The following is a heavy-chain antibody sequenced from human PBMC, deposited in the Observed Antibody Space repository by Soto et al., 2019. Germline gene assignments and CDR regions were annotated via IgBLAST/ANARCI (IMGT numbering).Heavy chain of an antibody. CDR2: IYTSGST. D-gene: IGHD6-19*01. CDR1: GGSISSYY. J-gene: IGHJ4*02. Sequence: QVQLQESGPGLVKPSETLSLTCTVSGGSISSYYWSWIRQPAGKGLEWIGRIYTSGSTNYNPSLKSRVTMSVDTSKNQFSLKLSSVTAADTAVYYCAREGSSGWPAHFDYWGQGTLVTVSS. V-gene: IGHV4-4*07. CDR3: AREGSSGWPAHFDY.